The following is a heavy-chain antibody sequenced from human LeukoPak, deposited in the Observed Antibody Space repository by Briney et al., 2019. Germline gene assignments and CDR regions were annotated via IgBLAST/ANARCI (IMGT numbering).Heavy chain of an antibody. D-gene: IGHD4-17*01. CDR3: ARSLDDYGDNDAFDI. J-gene: IGHJ3*02. V-gene: IGHV1-2*02. CDR1: GYTFTGYY. Sequence: ASVKVSCRASGYTFTGYYMHWVRQAPGQGLEWMGWINPNSGGTNYAQKFQGRVTMTRDTSISTAYMELSRLRSDDTAVYYCARSLDDYGDNDAFDIWGQGTMVTVSS. CDR2: INPNSGGT.